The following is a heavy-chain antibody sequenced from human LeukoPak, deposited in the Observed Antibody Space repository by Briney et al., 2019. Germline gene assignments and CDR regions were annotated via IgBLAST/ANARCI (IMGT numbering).Heavy chain of an antibody. D-gene: IGHD5-18*01. Sequence: PSETLSLTCAVSGYSISSGYYWGWIRQPPGEGLEWIGSIYHSGSTYYNPSLKSRVTISVDTSKNQFSLKLSSVTAADTAVYYRARAGYTAIVAFDIWGQGTMVTVSS. CDR2: IYHSGST. CDR3: ARAGYTAIVAFDI. J-gene: IGHJ3*02. CDR1: GYSISSGYY. V-gene: IGHV4-38-2*01.